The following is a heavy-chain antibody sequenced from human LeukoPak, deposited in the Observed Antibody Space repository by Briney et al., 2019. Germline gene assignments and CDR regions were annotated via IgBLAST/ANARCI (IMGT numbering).Heavy chain of an antibody. CDR3: ARHSSSHYDY. CDR1: GYTFTSYD. CDR2: MNPNSGNT. J-gene: IGHJ4*02. Sequence: ASVKVSCKASGYTFTSYDINWVRQAPGQGVEWMGWMNPNSGNTVYAQKFQGRVTITRNTSISTAYMELSSLRSEDTAVYYCARHSSSHYDYWGQGTLVTVSS. V-gene: IGHV1-8*03. D-gene: IGHD6-13*01.